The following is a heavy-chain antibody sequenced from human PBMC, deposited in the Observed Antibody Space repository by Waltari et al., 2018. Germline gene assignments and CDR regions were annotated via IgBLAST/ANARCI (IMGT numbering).Heavy chain of an antibody. CDR1: GGSISSYY. Sequence: QVQLQESGPGLVKPSETLSLTCTVSGGSISSYYWSWIRQPPGKGLEWIGYINYSGSTNYNPSLKSRVTISVDTSKNQFSLKLSSVTAADTAVYYCARAPTGDYFDYWGQGTLVTVSS. CDR2: INYSGST. CDR3: ARAPTGDYFDY. J-gene: IGHJ4*02. V-gene: IGHV4-59*01.